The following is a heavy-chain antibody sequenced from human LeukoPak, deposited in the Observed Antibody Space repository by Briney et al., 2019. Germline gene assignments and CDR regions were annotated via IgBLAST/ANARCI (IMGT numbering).Heavy chain of an antibody. D-gene: IGHD2-2*01. CDR3: ARFSWGCSTASCYLTN. V-gene: IGHV4-59*11. Sequence: SETLSLTCTVGGGSLSGHYWGWIRQPPGKGLELVGHIYYTGPTFYNPSLNSRVTITLDTSRNLFSLRLTSVIAADTAVYYCARFSWGCSTASCYLTNWGQGALVTVSS. CDR1: GGSLSGHY. CDR2: IYYTGPT. J-gene: IGHJ4*02.